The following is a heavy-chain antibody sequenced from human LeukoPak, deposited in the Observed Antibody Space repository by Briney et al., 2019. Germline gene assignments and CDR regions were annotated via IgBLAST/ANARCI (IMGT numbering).Heavy chain of an antibody. CDR1: GFTFSSYA. CDR3: AKTRLRYSDY. D-gene: IGHD3-9*01. J-gene: IGHJ4*02. Sequence: AGGSLRPSCAASGFTFSSYAMSWVRQAPGKGLEWVSAISGSGGSTYYADSVKGRFTISRDNSKNTLYLQMNSLRAEDTAVYYCAKTRLRYSDYWGQGTLVTVSS. CDR2: ISGSGGST. V-gene: IGHV3-23*01.